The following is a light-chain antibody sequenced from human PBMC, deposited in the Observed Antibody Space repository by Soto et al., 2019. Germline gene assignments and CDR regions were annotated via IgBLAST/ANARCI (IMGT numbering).Light chain of an antibody. CDR3: QQYGSSPQT. CDR2: GAN. CDR1: QSVSSSY. V-gene: IGKV3-20*01. Sequence: EIVLTQSPGTLSLSPGERATLSCRASQSVSSSYLAWYQQKPGQAPRLLIYGANNRATGISDRFSGSGSGTDFTLTISRLESDDFAVYYCQQYGSSPQTFGQGTKLEIK. J-gene: IGKJ2*01.